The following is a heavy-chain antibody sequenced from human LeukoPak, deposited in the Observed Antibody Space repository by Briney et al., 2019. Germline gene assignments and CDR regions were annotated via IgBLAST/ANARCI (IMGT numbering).Heavy chain of an antibody. CDR1: GGSFSGYY. V-gene: IGHV4-34*01. Sequence: SETLSLTCAVYGGSFSGYYWSWICQPPGKGLEWIGEINHSGSTNYNPSLKSRVTISVDTSKNQFSLKLSSVTAADTAVYYCARGGSILRFLEWSRMDWFDPWGQGTLVTVSS. CDR3: ARGGSILRFLEWSRMDWFDP. D-gene: IGHD3-3*01. J-gene: IGHJ5*02. CDR2: INHSGST.